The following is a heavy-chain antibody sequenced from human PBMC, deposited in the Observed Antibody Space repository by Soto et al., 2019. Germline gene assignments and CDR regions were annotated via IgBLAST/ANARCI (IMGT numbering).Heavy chain of an antibody. Sequence: QVQLQESGPGLVKPSETLSLTCTVSGASINDYFWSWIRQPPGKGLEWIGYIFYSGSPNYNPSIKSRVTRSIDTSKNQFSLKLTSVTAADTAVYYCARASSGRFPRVYYYYGMDVWGQGTTVTVSS. CDR3: ARASSGRFPRVYYYYGMDV. CDR1: GASINDYF. CDR2: IFYSGSP. V-gene: IGHV4-59*01. J-gene: IGHJ6*02. D-gene: IGHD1-26*01.